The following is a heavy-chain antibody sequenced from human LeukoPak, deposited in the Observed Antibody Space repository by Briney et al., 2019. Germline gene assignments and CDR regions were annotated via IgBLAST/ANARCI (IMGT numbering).Heavy chain of an antibody. J-gene: IGHJ4*02. CDR1: GFTFSNYA. CDR3: AKDLGYCSSTSCYGGRGYYFDY. Sequence: GGSLRLSCAASGFTFSNYAMSWVRQAPGKGLEWVSAISGSGGSTYYADSVKGRFTISRDNSKNTLYLQMNGLRAEDTAVYYCAKDLGYCSSTSCYGGRGYYFDYWGQGTLVTVSS. V-gene: IGHV3-23*01. CDR2: ISGSGGST. D-gene: IGHD2-2*01.